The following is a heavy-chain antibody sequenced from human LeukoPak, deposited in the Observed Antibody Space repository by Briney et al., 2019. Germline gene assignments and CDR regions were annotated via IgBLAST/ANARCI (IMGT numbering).Heavy chain of an antibody. Sequence: GGSLRLSCAASGFTVSSNYMNWVRQAPGKGLEWVSVIDSGGRTFYSYSVKGRFTISRDNSKNTLYLQMNSLRAEDTAVYYCARGHYYDSSGLDYWGQGTLVTVSS. CDR3: ARGHYYDSSGLDY. CDR2: IDSGGRT. D-gene: IGHD3-22*01. J-gene: IGHJ4*02. CDR1: GFTVSSNY. V-gene: IGHV3-66*02.